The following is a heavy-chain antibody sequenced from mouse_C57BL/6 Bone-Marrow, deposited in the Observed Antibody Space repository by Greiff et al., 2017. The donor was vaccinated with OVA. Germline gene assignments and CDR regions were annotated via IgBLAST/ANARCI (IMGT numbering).Heavy chain of an antibody. Sequence: EVKVVESGGGLVKPGGSLKLSCAASGFTFSDYGMHWVRQAPEKGLEWVAYISRGSSTNYYADTVKGRFTISRDNAKNTLFLQMTSLRSEDTAMYYCERGLSGNYHYWGQGTTLTVSS. J-gene: IGHJ2*01. V-gene: IGHV5-17*01. CDR2: ISRGSSTN. CDR1: GFTFSDYG. CDR3: ERGLSGNYHY. D-gene: IGHD2-1*01.